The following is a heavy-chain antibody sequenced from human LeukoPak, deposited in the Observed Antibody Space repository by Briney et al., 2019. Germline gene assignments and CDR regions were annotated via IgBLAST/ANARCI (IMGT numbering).Heavy chain of an antibody. CDR2: IYTSGST. V-gene: IGHV4-61*02. Sequence: TLSLTCTVSGGSISSGSYYWSWIRQPAGKGLEWIGRIYTSGSTNYNPSLKSRVTISVDTSKKQFSLKLSSVTAADTAVYYCAGNYYGSGSYYSEDRYWGQGTLVTVSS. J-gene: IGHJ4*02. CDR1: GGSISSGSYY. CDR3: AGNYYGSGSYYSEDRY. D-gene: IGHD3-10*01.